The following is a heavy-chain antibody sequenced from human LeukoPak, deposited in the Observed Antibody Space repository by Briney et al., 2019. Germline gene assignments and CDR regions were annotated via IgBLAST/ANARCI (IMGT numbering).Heavy chain of an antibody. D-gene: IGHD3-10*01. CDR3: STGSGHAFDI. CDR2: INSDGSST. CDR1: GFTFSSYW. J-gene: IGHJ3*02. V-gene: IGHV3-74*01. Sequence: PGGSLRLSCAASGFTFSSYWMHWVRQAPGKGLVWVSRINSDGSSTSYADSVKGRFTISRDNAKNTLYLQMNSLRAEDTAVYFCSTGSGHAFDIWGQGTMVTVSS.